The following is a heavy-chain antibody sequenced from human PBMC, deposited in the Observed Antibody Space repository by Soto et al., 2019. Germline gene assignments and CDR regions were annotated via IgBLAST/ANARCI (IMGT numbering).Heavy chain of an antibody. CDR1: GFTFSSYG. CDR3: AKGPFGSGTHYYGMDV. J-gene: IGHJ6*02. Sequence: VGSLRLSCAASGFTFSSYGMHWVRQAPGKGLEWVAVISYDGSNKYYADSVKGRFTISRDNSKNTLYLQMNSLRAEDTAVYYCAKGPFGSGTHYYGMDVWGQGTTVTVSS. V-gene: IGHV3-30*18. D-gene: IGHD3-10*01. CDR2: ISYDGSNK.